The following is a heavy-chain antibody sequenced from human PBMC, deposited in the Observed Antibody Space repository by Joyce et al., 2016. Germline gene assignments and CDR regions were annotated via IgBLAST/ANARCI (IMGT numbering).Heavy chain of an antibody. CDR1: GDSFTTGGEA. CDR2: IYHSVNT. J-gene: IGHJ4*02. Sequence: QLLLQESGPGLVKTSQTLSLTCAVSGDSFTTGGEAWTWIPQPPGNGLECIGDIYHSVNTHFTPSLQSRVTISLDRSKSQFSLKLSSVTAADTAVYYCARAPRGPGYFDSWGQGTLVTVSS. CDR3: ARAPRGPGYFDS. V-gene: IGHV4-30-2*01. D-gene: IGHD3-10*01.